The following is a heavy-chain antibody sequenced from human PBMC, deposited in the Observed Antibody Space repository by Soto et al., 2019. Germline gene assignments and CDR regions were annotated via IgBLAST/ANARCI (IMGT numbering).Heavy chain of an antibody. D-gene: IGHD2-21*02. CDR3: AKDRQYGDYGYKFDY. V-gene: IGHV1-2*02. Sequence: ASVKVSCKASGYNFVAYYMHWVRQAPGQGLEWMGWINPSSGATNFAERFQGRVTMTSDTSISTFYMEIKRLNSDDTAVYFCAKDRQYGDYGYKFDYWGQGTLVTVSS. J-gene: IGHJ4*02. CDR1: GYNFVAYY. CDR2: INPSSGAT.